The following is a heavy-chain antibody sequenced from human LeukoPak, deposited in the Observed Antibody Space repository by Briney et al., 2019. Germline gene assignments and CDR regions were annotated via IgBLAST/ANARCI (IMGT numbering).Heavy chain of an antibody. V-gene: IGHV4-59*08. J-gene: IGHJ3*02. CDR1: GGSISGYY. Sequence: PSETLSLTCTVSGGSISGYYWSWIRQPPGKGLEWIGYIYYSGSTNYNPSLKSRLTISIDTSENQFSLKLSSVTAADTAVYYCAREYSSSSGRRAFDIWGQGTMVT. CDR3: AREYSSSSGRRAFDI. D-gene: IGHD6-6*01. CDR2: IYYSGST.